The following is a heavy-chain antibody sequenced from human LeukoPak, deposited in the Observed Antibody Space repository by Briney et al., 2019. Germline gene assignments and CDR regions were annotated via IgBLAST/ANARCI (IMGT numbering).Heavy chain of an antibody. Sequence: SETLSLTCTVSGGSISSSSYYWGWIRQPPGKGLEWIGSIYYSGSTYYNPSLKSRVTISVDTSKNQFSLKLSSVTAADTAVYYCARDEGRHYYGSGSYYKSDYWGQGTLVTVSS. CDR2: IYYSGST. CDR1: GGSISSSSYY. D-gene: IGHD3-10*01. V-gene: IGHV4-39*07. J-gene: IGHJ4*02. CDR3: ARDEGRHYYGSGSYYKSDY.